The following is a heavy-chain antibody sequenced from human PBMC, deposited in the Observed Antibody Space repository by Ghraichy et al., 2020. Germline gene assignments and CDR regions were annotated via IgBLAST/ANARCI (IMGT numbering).Heavy chain of an antibody. CDR2: ISSSSSYI. V-gene: IGHV3-21*01. J-gene: IGHJ5*02. Sequence: GGSLRLSCAASGFTFSSYSMNWVRQAPGKGLEWVSSISSSSSYIYYADSVKGRFTISRDNAKNSLYLQMNSLRAEDTAVYYCARWGNPRHNWFDPWGQGTLVTVSS. CDR3: ARWGNPRHNWFDP. D-gene: IGHD3-16*01. CDR1: GFTFSSYS.